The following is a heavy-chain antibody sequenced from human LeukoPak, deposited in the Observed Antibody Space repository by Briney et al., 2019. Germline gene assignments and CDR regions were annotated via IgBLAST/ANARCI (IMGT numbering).Heavy chain of an antibody. D-gene: IGHD3-3*01. Sequence: ASVKVSCKASGYTFSGYYMHWVRQAPGQGLEWVGWINPNSGGTNYAQKFQGRVTMTRDTSISTAYMELSRLRSDDTAVYYCARVYDFWSGMDVWGKGTTVTVSS. V-gene: IGHV1-2*02. CDR2: INPNSGGT. J-gene: IGHJ6*04. CDR1: GYTFSGYY. CDR3: ARVYDFWSGMDV.